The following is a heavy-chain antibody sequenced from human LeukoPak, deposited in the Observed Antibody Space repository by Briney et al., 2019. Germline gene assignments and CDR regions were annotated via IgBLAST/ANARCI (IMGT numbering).Heavy chain of an antibody. V-gene: IGHV1-18*01. J-gene: IGHJ4*02. CDR3: ARGLRYYGSGSFFDC. Sequence: ASVKVSCKASGYTFTSYGISWVRQAPGQGLEWMGWISAYNGNTNYAQKLQGRVTMTTDTSTSTAYMELRSLRSDDTAVYYCARGLRYYGSGSFFDCWGQGTLVTVSS. D-gene: IGHD3-10*01. CDR2: ISAYNGNT. CDR1: GYTFTSYG.